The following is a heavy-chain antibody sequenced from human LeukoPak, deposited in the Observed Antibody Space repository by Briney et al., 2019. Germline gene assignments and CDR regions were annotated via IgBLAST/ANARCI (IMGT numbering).Heavy chain of an antibody. V-gene: IGHV1-18*01. Sequence: GASVKVSCKASGYTLTTYGISWVRQGPGQGLEWVGWIGAYNHKTEYAQKFQGRVTITADKSTSTAYMELSSLRSEDTAVYYCARDEYDYGDYFQGFQHWGQGTLVTVSS. CDR1: GYTLTTYG. D-gene: IGHD4-17*01. J-gene: IGHJ1*01. CDR2: IGAYNHKT. CDR3: ARDEYDYGDYFQGFQH.